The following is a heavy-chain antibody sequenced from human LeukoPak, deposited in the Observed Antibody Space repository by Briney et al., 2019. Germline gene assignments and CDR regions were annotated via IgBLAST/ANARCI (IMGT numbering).Heavy chain of an antibody. J-gene: IGHJ5*02. CDR3: ARGDIVVVPAAIEFFWFDP. CDR1: GYTFTSYG. Sequence: ASVKVSCKASGYTFTSYGISWVRQAPGQGLEWMGWISAYNGNTNYAQKLQGRVTMTTDTSTSTAYMELRSLGSDGTAVYYCARGDIVVVPAAIEFFWFDPWGQGTLVTVSS. V-gene: IGHV1-18*01. D-gene: IGHD2-2*02. CDR2: ISAYNGNT.